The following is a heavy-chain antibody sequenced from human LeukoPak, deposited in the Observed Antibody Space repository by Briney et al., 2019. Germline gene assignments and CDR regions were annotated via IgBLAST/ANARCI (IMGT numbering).Heavy chain of an antibody. V-gene: IGHV4-38-2*02. CDR3: ARDHPDYYMDV. CDR1: GYSISSGYY. Sequence: SETLSLTCTVSGYSISSGYYWGWIRQPPGQGLEWIGSIYHSGSTYYNPSLKSRVTISVDTSKNQFSLKLSSVTAADTAVYYCARDHPDYYMDVWGKGTTVTVSS. CDR2: IYHSGST. J-gene: IGHJ6*03.